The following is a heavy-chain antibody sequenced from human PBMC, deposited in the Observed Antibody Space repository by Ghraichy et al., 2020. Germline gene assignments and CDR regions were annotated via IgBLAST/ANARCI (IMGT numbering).Heavy chain of an antibody. Sequence: GGSLRLSCAASGFTFSSYGMHWVRQAPGKGLEWVAVIWYDGSNKYYADSVKGRFTISRDNSKNTLYLQMNSLRAEDTAVYYCARGRRITMVRGVIDDYYYYMDVWGKGTTVTVSS. CDR1: GFTFSSYG. CDR3: ARGRRITMVRGVIDDYYYYMDV. V-gene: IGHV3-33*01. D-gene: IGHD3-10*01. CDR2: IWYDGSNK. J-gene: IGHJ6*03.